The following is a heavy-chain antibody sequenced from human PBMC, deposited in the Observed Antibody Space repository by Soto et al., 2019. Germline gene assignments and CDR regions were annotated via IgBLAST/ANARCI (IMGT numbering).Heavy chain of an antibody. D-gene: IGHD2-21*02. V-gene: IGHV3-33*01. CDR2: IWYNGNNK. CDR3: ARDRAYCGGDCPYYYGLDV. CDR1: GFTFSNYG. J-gene: IGHJ6*02. Sequence: GGSLRLSCAASGFTFSNYGMHWVRQAPGKGLEWVAVIWYNGNNKYYADSVKGRFTVSRDNSKNTLYLQINSLRAEDTAVYYCARDRAYCGGDCPYYYGLDVWGQGTTVTVS.